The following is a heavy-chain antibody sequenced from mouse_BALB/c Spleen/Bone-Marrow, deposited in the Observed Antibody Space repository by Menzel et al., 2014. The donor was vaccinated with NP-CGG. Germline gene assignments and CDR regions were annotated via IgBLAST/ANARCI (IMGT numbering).Heavy chain of an antibody. CDR2: ISNGGGST. V-gene: IGHV5-12*02. Sequence: DVKLVESGGGLVQPGGSLKLSCATSGFTFSDYYMYWVRQTPEKRLEWVAYISNGGGSTYYPDTVKGRFTISRDNAKNTLYLQMSRLKSEDTAMYYCASPLYDGYYVAYWGQGTLVTVSA. CDR1: GFTFSDYY. D-gene: IGHD2-3*01. J-gene: IGHJ3*01. CDR3: ASPLYDGYYVAY.